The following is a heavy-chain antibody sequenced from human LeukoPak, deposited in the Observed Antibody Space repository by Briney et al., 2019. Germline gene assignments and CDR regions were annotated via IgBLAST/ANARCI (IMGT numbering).Heavy chain of an antibody. CDR2: ISGSGGST. V-gene: IGHV3-23*01. CDR3: AKDTHPDGGSSTNYYYYGMDV. J-gene: IGHJ6*02. Sequence: GGSLRLSRAASGFTFSSYAMSWVRQAPGKGLEWVSAISGSGGSTYYADSVKGRFTISRDNSKNTLYLQMNSLRAEDTAVYYCAKDTHPDGGSSTNYYYYGMDVWGQGTTVTVSS. CDR1: GFTFSSYA. D-gene: IGHD4-23*01.